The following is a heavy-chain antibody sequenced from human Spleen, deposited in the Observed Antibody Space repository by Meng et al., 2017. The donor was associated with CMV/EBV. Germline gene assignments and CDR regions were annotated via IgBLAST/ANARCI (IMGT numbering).Heavy chain of an antibody. CDR1: GGTFSTDT. J-gene: IGHJ3*01. CDR3: ARDGDSGGQPTLLA. V-gene: IGHV1-69*04. D-gene: IGHD3-10*01. Sequence: SVKVSCKASGGTFSTDTINWVRQAPGQGLEWMGMIIPVVGMITYEQKFQGRVTINADKSTGTAYMELSSLRSDDTAVYYCARDGDSGGQPTLLAWGQGTMVTVSS. CDR2: IIPVVGMI.